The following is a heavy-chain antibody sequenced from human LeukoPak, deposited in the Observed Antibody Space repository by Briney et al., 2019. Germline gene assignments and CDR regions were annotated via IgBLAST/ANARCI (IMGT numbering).Heavy chain of an antibody. CDR3: ARARDYGSGKANAFDI. V-gene: IGHV3-30*03. CDR1: GFTFSSYA. J-gene: IGHJ3*02. CDR2: ISYDGSNK. D-gene: IGHD3-10*01. Sequence: PGGSLRLSCSASGFTFSSYAMHWVRQAPGKGLEWVAVISYDGSNKYFADSVKGRFTISRDNADNSLYLQMNSLRAEDTAFYYCARARDYGSGKANAFDIWGQGTMVTVSS.